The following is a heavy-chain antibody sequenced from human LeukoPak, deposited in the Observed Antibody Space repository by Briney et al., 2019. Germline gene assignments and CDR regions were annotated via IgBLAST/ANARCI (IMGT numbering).Heavy chain of an antibody. J-gene: IGHJ5*02. CDR1: GFTFSSYA. Sequence: AGGSLRLSCAASGFTFSSYAMSWVRQAPGKGLEWVSAISGSGGSTYYADSVKGRFTISRDNSKNTLYLQMNSLRAEDTAVYYCAKDRTVYSSSWYDWFDPWGQGTLVTVSS. CDR2: ISGSGGST. D-gene: IGHD6-13*01. CDR3: AKDRTVYSSSWYDWFDP. V-gene: IGHV3-23*01.